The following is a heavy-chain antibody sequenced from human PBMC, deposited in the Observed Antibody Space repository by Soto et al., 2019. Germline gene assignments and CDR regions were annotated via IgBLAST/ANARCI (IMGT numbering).Heavy chain of an antibody. CDR2: ISYDGSNK. Sequence: GGSLRLSFAASGFTFSSYGMHWVRQARGKVLELVADISYDGSNKYYADSVKGRFTISRDNSKNTLYLQMNSLRAEDTAVYYCANMVALTYYDFWSGPDAFDIWGQGTMVTVSS. D-gene: IGHD3-3*01. V-gene: IGHV3-30*18. J-gene: IGHJ3*02. CDR1: GFTFSSYG. CDR3: ANMVALTYYDFWSGPDAFDI.